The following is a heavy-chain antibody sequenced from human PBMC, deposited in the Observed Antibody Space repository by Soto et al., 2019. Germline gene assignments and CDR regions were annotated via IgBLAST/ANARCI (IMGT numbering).Heavy chain of an antibody. J-gene: IGHJ4*02. CDR2: IHYTGNT. V-gene: IGHV4-39*01. D-gene: IGHD3-3*01. CDR1: GDSISSGRYH. Sequence: QLQLQESGPGLVKPSETLSLICTVSGDSISSGRYHWGWIRQPPGKGLEFIATIHYTGNTHYNPSLRSRVTVFVDTSKSPFSLRLSSVTAADPAVYYCARARGFGGVTPFMEYWGQGTLVTVSS. CDR3: ARARGFGGVTPFMEY.